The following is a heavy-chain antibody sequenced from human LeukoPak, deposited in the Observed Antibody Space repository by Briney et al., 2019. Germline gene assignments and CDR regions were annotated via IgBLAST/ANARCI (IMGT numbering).Heavy chain of an antibody. D-gene: IGHD4-17*01. CDR2: IYYIGST. J-gene: IGHJ3*02. Sequence: SETLSLTCSVSGGSISSYYWSWIRQPPGKGLEWIGYIYYIGSTNYNPSLKSRVTISIDTSRNQFSLRLSSVTAADTAVYYCARDLVTVTKGFDIWGQGTMVSVSS. V-gene: IGHV4-59*01. CDR3: ARDLVTVTKGFDI. CDR1: GGSISSYY.